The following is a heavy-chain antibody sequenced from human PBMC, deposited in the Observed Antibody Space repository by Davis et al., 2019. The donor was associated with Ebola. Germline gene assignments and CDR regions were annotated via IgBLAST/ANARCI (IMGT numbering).Heavy chain of an antibody. CDR3: VRGAGWLLDY. Sequence: GESLKISCVASGFIFSDFGMHWVRQAPGKGLEWVANIKQDGSETYYVDSVKGRFTISRDNAKNSLFLQMNGLTVDDTAVYYCVRGAGWLLDYWGQGTLVTVSS. CDR1: GFIFSDFG. CDR2: IKQDGSET. V-gene: IGHV3-7*01. D-gene: IGHD5-12*01. J-gene: IGHJ4*02.